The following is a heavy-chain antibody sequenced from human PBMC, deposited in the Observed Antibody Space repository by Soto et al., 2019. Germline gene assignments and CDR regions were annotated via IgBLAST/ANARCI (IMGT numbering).Heavy chain of an antibody. D-gene: IGHD5-12*01. J-gene: IGHJ6*02. CDR1: GGSISSYY. V-gene: IGHV4-59*01. Sequence: SETLSLTCTVSGGSISSYYWSWIRQPPGKGLEWIGYIYYSGSTNYNPSLKSRVTISVDTSKNQFSLELSSVTAADTAVYYCARDRGIVATTDYYYYYGMDVWGQGTTVTVSS. CDR2: IYYSGST. CDR3: ARDRGIVATTDYYYYYGMDV.